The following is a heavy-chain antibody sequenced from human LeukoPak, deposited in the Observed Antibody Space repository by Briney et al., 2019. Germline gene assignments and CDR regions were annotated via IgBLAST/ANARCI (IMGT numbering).Heavy chain of an antibody. CDR3: ARGHYGGNIPRYYYMDV. CDR2: MNPNSGNT. D-gene: IGHD4-23*01. Sequence: ASVEVSCKASGGTFSSYAISWVRQAPGQGLEWMGWMNPNSGNTGYTQKFPGRVTMTRNTSISTAYMELSSLRSDDTAVYYCARGHYGGNIPRYYYMDVWGKGTTVTVSS. V-gene: IGHV1-8*02. J-gene: IGHJ6*03. CDR1: GGTFSSYA.